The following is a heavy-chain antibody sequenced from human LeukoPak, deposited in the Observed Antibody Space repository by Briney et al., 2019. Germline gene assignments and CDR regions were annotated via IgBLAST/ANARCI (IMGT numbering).Heavy chain of an antibody. J-gene: IGHJ4*02. CDR3: AKGEYCSSTSSYSGGVLDY. D-gene: IGHD2-2*02. CDR1: GFTFSSYG. V-gene: IGHV3-33*06. Sequence: GGSLRLSCAASGFTFSSYGMHWVRQAPGKGLEWVAVIWYDGSNKYYADSVKGRFTISRDNSKNTLYLQMNSLRAEDTAVYYCAKGEYCSSTSSYSGGVLDYWGQGTLVTVSS. CDR2: IWYDGSNK.